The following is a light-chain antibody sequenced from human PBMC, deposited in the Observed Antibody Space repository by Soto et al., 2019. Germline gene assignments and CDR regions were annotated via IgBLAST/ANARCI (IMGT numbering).Light chain of an antibody. CDR1: QSVSSY. Sequence: EIVLTQSPATLSLSPGKRATLSCRASQSVSSYLAWYQQKPGQAPRLLIYDASNRATGIPARFSGSGSGTDFTLTISSLDPEDFAVYYCQHRSNWHITFGQGTRLEIK. J-gene: IGKJ5*01. CDR3: QHRSNWHIT. V-gene: IGKV3-11*01. CDR2: DAS.